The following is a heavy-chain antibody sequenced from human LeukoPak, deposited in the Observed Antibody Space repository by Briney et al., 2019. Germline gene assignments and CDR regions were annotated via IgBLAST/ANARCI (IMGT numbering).Heavy chain of an antibody. J-gene: IGHJ4*02. CDR2: ISWNSGSI. V-gene: IGHV3-9*01. Sequence: PGRSLRLSCAASGFTFDDYAMHWVRQAPGKGLEWVSGISWNSGSIGYADSVKGRFTISRDNAKNSLYLQMNSLRAEDTAVYYCAKDLHFDYGSGSPDYWGQGTLVTVSS. CDR3: AKDLHFDYGSGSPDY. CDR1: GFTFDDYA. D-gene: IGHD3-10*01.